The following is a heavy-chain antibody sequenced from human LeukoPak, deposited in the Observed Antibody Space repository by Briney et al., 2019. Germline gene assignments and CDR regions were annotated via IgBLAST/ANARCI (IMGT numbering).Heavy chain of an antibody. V-gene: IGHV3-23*01. CDR2: ISGSGGST. CDR3: TKGGGVTGIDY. D-gene: IGHD3-10*01. CDR1: RFTFSTSA. Sequence: PGGSLRLSCAASRFTFSTSAMSWVRQAPGKGLEWVSAISGSGGSTDYADSVKGRFTISRDNSKNTLYLQMNSLRAEDTAVYYCTKGGGVTGIDYWGQGTLVTVSS. J-gene: IGHJ4*02.